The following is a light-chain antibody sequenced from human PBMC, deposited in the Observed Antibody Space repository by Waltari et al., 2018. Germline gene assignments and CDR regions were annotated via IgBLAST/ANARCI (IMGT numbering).Light chain of an antibody. J-gene: IGKJ1*01. CDR1: QNILYSSNNKNY. CDR3: QQHYSTPRT. V-gene: IGKV4-1*01. Sequence: DIVMTQSPDSLAVSLGERATINCKSSQNILYSSNNKNYLAWYQLKPGQAPKLLFYWASTLESGVPDRFSGSWSGTEFTLTINSLQAEDVAVYYCQQHYSTPRTFGQGTKVEIK. CDR2: WAS.